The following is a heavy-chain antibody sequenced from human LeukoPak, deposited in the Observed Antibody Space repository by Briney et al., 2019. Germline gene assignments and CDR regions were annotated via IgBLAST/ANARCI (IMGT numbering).Heavy chain of an antibody. Sequence: NPGGSLRLSCAASGFTFSNAWMSWVRQAPGKGLEWVGRIKSKTDGGTTDYAAPVKGRFTISRDDSKNTLYLQMNSLKTEDTAVYYCTTGYLCSSTSCSPYYYYMDVWGKGTTVTVSS. CDR1: GFTFSNAW. CDR2: IKSKTDGGTT. J-gene: IGHJ6*03. D-gene: IGHD2-2*01. V-gene: IGHV3-15*01. CDR3: TTGYLCSSTSCSPYYYYMDV.